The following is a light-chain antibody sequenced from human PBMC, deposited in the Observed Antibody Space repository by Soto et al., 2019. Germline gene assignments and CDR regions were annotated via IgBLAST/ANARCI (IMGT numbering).Light chain of an antibody. CDR3: LQTTQFPWT. J-gene: IGKJ1*01. CDR1: QSLLNSGGKTY. V-gene: IGKV2D-29*01. Sequence: DIVMTQTPLSLSVTPEQPASISCKSSQSLLNSGGKTYFYWYLQKPGQPPQLLIYEVSNRFSGVPDRVSGSGSGTDFTLNISRVEAEDVGFYYCLQTTQFPWTFGQGTKVDIK. CDR2: EVS.